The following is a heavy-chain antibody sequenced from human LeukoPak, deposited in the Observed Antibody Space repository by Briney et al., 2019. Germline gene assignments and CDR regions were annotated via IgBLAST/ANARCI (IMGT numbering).Heavy chain of an antibody. D-gene: IGHD6-19*01. CDR2: IISDGSRT. Sequence: PGGSLRLSCAASGFTFSSYWMHWVRQAPGKGLVWVSRIISDGSRTGYADSVKGRFTISRDNAKNKLYQQMNSLRAEDTAVYYCAREDVNIAVAASGPFDIWGQGTMVTVSS. CDR3: AREDVNIAVAASGPFDI. J-gene: IGHJ3*02. V-gene: IGHV3-74*01. CDR1: GFTFSSYW.